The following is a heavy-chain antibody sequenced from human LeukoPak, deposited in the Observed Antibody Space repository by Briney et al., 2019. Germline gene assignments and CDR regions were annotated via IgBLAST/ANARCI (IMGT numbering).Heavy chain of an antibody. CDR3: ARKVDRPGSPLYFDY. J-gene: IGHJ4*02. CDR1: GFTSSSYW. CDR2: IKQDGSEK. D-gene: IGHD3-10*01. Sequence: GGSLRLPCAASGFTSSSYWMSWVRQAPGKGLEWVANIKQDGSEKYYVDSVKGRFTISRDNAKNSLYLQMNSLRAEDTAVYYCARKVDRPGSPLYFDYWGQGTLVTVSS. V-gene: IGHV3-7*01.